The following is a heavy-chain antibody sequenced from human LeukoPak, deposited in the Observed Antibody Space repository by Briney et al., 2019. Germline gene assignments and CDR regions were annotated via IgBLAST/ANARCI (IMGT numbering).Heavy chain of an antibody. CDR2: ITTSSCNT. Sequence: PGGSLRLSCAASGFNISNYSMNWVRQAPGKGLEWVSCITTSSCNTLYTDSVKGRLTISRDDAKNSLYLQMNSLSAEDTAVYYCTRDRAVYHDAFDIWGQGTMVTVSP. D-gene: IGHD2-2*01. V-gene: IGHV3-21*01. J-gene: IGHJ3*02. CDR1: GFNISNYS. CDR3: TRDRAVYHDAFDI.